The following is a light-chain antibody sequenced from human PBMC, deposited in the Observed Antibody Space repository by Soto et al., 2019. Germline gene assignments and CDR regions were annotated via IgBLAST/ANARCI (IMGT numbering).Light chain of an antibody. CDR1: SSDVGGYNY. Sequence: QSALTQPASVSGSPGQSITISCTGTSSDVGGYNYVSWYQQHPGKAPNLMIYDVSNRPSGVSNRFSGSKSGNTASLTISGLQAEDEADYYCSSYTSSSTLDLVFGGGTQLTVL. CDR3: SSYTSSSTLDLV. J-gene: IGLJ2*01. CDR2: DVS. V-gene: IGLV2-14*01.